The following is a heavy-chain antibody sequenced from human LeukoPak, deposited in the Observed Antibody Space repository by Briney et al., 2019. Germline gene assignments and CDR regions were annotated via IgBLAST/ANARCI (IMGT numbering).Heavy chain of an antibody. D-gene: IGHD1/OR15-1a*01. V-gene: IGHV3-66*02. Sequence: GGSLRLSCAVSGYTVSSNYMSWVRQAPGKGLEWVSVICSNGGTYYADSVKGRFPISRDNYKNTLYLQMNSLTIVDTAVYYCAKVAMTPNKYYFDYWGQGTLVTVSS. CDR3: AKVAMTPNKYYFDY. J-gene: IGHJ4*02. CDR2: ICSNGGT. CDR1: GYTVSSNY.